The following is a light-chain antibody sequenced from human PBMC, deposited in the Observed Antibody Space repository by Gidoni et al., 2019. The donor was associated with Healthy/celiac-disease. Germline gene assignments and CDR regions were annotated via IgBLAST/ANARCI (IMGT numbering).Light chain of an antibody. V-gene: IGKV4-1*01. J-gene: IGKJ1*01. CDR3: QQYYSTPSWT. CDR1: KSVLYSSNNKNY. CDR2: WAA. Sequence: DIVITQSPDSLAVSLGERSTITCKSSKSVLYSSNNKNYLALYQQKPGQPPKLLIYWAATRESGVPDRFSGSGSGKDFTRTIISLQAEDVAVYYCQQYYSTPSWTFXXXTKVEIK.